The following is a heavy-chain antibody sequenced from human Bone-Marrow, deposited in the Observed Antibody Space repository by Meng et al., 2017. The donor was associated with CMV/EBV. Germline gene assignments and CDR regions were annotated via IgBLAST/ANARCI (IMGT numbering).Heavy chain of an antibody. Sequence: ASVKVYCKASGYTFTGYYMHWVRQAPGQGLEWMGWINPNSGGTNYAQKFQGRVTMTRDTSISTAYMELSRLRSDDTAVYYCARDPQFWSGSYSDYWGQGTLVTVSS. CDR1: GYTFTGYY. D-gene: IGHD3-3*01. V-gene: IGHV1-2*02. CDR2: INPNSGGT. CDR3: ARDPQFWSGSYSDY. J-gene: IGHJ4*02.